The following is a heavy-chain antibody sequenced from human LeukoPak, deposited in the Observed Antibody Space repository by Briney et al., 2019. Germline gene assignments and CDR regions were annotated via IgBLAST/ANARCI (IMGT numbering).Heavy chain of an antibody. Sequence: PGGSLRLSCAASGFTYSSYGMHWVRQAPGKGLEWVAVIWHDGSNKYYADSVKGRFTIARDNSKNTLYLQMNSLRAEDTAVYYCAKEYQYSSPGHYYYSGMDVWGQGTTVTVSS. V-gene: IGHV3-30*02. CDR1: GFTYSSYG. CDR3: AKEYQYSSPGHYYYSGMDV. CDR2: IWHDGSNK. D-gene: IGHD6-6*01. J-gene: IGHJ6*02.